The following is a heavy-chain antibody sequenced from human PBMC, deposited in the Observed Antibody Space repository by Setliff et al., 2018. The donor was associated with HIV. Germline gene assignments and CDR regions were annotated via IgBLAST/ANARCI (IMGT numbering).Heavy chain of an antibody. D-gene: IGHD7-27*01. CDR2: ISSTSNYI. CDR1: GFTFTDYA. CDR3: ARVTVDWGFGNAFGI. J-gene: IGHJ3*02. V-gene: IGHV3-21*01. Sequence: NPGGSLRLSCEASGFTFTDYAMSWVRQAPGKGLEWVSSISSTSNYIYYADSVKGRFTISRDNAKNSLYLQMNSLRAEDTAVYYCARVTVDWGFGNAFGIWGQGTMVTVSS.